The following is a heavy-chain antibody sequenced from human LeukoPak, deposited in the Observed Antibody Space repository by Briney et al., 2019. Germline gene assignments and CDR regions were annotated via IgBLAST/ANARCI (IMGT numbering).Heavy chain of an antibody. V-gene: IGHV4-4*09. Sequence: PSETLSLTCTVSGGSISSDYWSWIRQPPGRGLEWIGYIYTDGSTNYNPSLKSRVTISVDTSKNQFALKLSSVTTADSAVYYCAKRYFDYSTYYSYYFNLWGQGALVTVSS. CDR2: IYTDGST. CDR3: AKRYFDYSTYYSYYFNL. J-gene: IGHJ4*02. CDR1: GGSISSDY. D-gene: IGHD4-11*01.